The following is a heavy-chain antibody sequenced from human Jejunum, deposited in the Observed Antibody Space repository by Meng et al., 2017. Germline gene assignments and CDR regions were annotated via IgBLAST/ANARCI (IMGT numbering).Heavy chain of an antibody. V-gene: IGHV1-2*06. J-gene: IGHJ4*02. D-gene: IGHD6-13*01. CDR3: AREIEAAGHAGLDY. Sequence: QSGTEVKKPGVSVKVSCKASRYTFTNYYIHWVRQAPGQGLDWMGRINPNSGGTNYAQKFQGRVTMTRDTSISTVYMELSSLRSDDTAVYYCAREIEAAGHAGLDYWGQGTLVTVSS. CDR1: RYTFTNYY. CDR2: INPNSGGT.